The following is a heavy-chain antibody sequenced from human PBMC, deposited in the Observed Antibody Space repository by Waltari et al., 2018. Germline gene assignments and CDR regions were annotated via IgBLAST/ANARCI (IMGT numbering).Heavy chain of an antibody. J-gene: IGHJ5*02. V-gene: IGHV4-59*08. CDR3: ARHVAAPKNWFDP. CDR2: IYYSGST. Sequence: QVQLQESGPGLVKPSETLSLTCTVSGCSISSYYWSWIRQPPGKGLEWIGYIYYSGSTNYNPSLKGRVTISVDTSKNQFSLKLSSVTAADTAVYYCARHVAAPKNWFDPWGQGTLVTVSS. D-gene: IGHD6-13*01. CDR1: GCSISSYY.